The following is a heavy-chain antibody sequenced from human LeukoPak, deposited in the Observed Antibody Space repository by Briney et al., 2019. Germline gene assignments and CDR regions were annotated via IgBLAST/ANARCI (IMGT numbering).Heavy chain of an antibody. Sequence: GGSLRLSCSASGFTFSSYAMHWVRQAPGKGLEYVSAISSNGGSTYYADSVEGRFTISRDNSKNTLYLQMSSLRAEDTAVYYCVRVIAVAGTPLDYWGQGTLVTVSS. CDR1: GFTFSSYA. V-gene: IGHV3-64D*09. J-gene: IGHJ4*02. CDR2: ISSNGGST. CDR3: VRVIAVAGTPLDY. D-gene: IGHD6-19*01.